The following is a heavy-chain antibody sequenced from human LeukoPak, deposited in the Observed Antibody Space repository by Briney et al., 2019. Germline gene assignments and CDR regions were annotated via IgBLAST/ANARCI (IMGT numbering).Heavy chain of an antibody. CDR1: GFTFDDYG. V-gene: IGHV3-20*04. Sequence: PGGSLRLSCAASGFTFDDYGTSWVRQAPGKGLEWVSGINWNGGSTGYADSVKGRFTISRDNAKNSLYLQMNSLRAEDTALYYCARRIQQPDGSWFDPWGQGTLVTVPS. CDR3: ARRIQQPDGSWFDP. D-gene: IGHD6-13*01. CDR2: INWNGGST. J-gene: IGHJ5*02.